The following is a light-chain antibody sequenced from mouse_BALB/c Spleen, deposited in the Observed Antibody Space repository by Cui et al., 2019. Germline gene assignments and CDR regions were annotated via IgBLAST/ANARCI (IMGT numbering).Light chain of an antibody. J-gene: IGKJ1*01. Sequence: QIVLTQSPAIMSASPGEKFTMTCSARSSVSYMYWYQQKPGSSPRLLIYDTSNLGSGVPVRFSGSGSGNYYSLTISRMEAEDAATYYCQQWSSYPRTFGGGTELEIK. CDR2: DTS. CDR1: SSVSY. CDR3: QQWSSYPRT. V-gene: IGKV4-55*01.